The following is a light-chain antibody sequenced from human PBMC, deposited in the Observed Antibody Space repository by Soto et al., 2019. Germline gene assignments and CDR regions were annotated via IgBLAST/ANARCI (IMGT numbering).Light chain of an antibody. J-gene: IGLJ3*02. CDR2: RNN. CDR3: ATWDDSLSGWV. V-gene: IGLV1-47*01. CDR1: SSNIGSNY. Sequence: QAVVTQPPSASGTPGQRVTISCSGSSSNIGSNYVYWYQHLPGTAPKLLIYRNNQRPSGVPDRFSDSKSGTSASLAISGLRSEDEADYYCATWDDSLSGWVFGGGTKLTVL.